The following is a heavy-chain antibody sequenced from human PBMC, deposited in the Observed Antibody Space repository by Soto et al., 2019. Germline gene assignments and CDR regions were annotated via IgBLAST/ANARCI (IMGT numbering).Heavy chain of an antibody. J-gene: IGHJ4*02. V-gene: IGHV4-59*01. CDR2: IHSSGNT. CDR1: GDSISSYS. CDR3: ARGSQRTAWYLSY. D-gene: IGHD2-15*01. Sequence: PSETLSLTCTVSGDSISSYSWSWIRQPPGKGLEWIGCIHSSGNTNYNPSLKSRVTISVDTSKNQFSLNLRSVTAADTAVYYCARGSQRTAWYLSYWGQGTLVTVSS.